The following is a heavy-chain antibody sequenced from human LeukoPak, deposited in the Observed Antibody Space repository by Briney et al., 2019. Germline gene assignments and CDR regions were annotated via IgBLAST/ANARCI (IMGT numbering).Heavy chain of an antibody. CDR1: GYSFTSYW. J-gene: IGHJ4*02. V-gene: IGHV5-51*01. CDR2: IYPGDSDT. CDR3: ARPHGSIAAPYYSDY. Sequence: GESLKISCKGSGYSFTSYWIGWVRQMPGKGLEWMGIIYPGDSDTRYSPSFQGQVTISADKSISTAYLQWSSLKASDTAMYYCARPHGSIAAPYYSDYWGQGTLVTVSS. D-gene: IGHD6-6*01.